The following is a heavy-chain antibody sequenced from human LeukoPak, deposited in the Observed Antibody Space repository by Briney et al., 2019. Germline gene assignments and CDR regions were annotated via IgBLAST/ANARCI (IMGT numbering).Heavy chain of an antibody. CDR1: GFTFSSYG. CDR3: ARDEGPYGSGSPSGA. J-gene: IGHJ5*02. V-gene: IGHV3-33*01. CDR2: IWYDGSNK. D-gene: IGHD3-10*01. Sequence: GGSLRLSCAASGFTFSSYGMHRVRQAPGKGLEWVAVIWYDGSNKYYADSVKGRFTISRENSKNTLYLQMTSPRAEATAVYYCARDEGPYGSGSPSGAWGQGTLVTVSS.